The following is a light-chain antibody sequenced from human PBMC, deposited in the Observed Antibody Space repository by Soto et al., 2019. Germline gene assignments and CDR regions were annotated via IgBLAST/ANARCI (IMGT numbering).Light chain of an antibody. CDR2: GAS. V-gene: IGKV3D-15*01. J-gene: IGKJ4*01. CDR1: QSVSSN. CDR3: QQYDNWPPLT. Sequence: EVLMTQSPATLSLSPGERATLSCRASQSVSSNLAWYQQRRGQAPRLLIYGASSRATGIPARFSGSGSGTEFTLTISSLQSADFAVYYCQQYDNWPPLTFGGGTKVEIK.